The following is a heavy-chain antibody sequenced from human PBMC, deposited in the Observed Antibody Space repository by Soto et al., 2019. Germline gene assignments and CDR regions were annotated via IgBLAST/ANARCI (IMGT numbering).Heavy chain of an antibody. CDR3: AREEGSSWYYYYYGMDV. CDR1: GFTFSSYS. CDR2: ISSSSSYI. Sequence: VQLVQSGGGLVKPGGSLRLSCAASGFTFSSYSMNWVRQAPGKGLEWVSSISSSSSYIYYADSVKGRFTISRDNAKNSLYLQMNSLRAEDTAVYYCAREEGSSWYYYYYGMDVWGQGTTVTVSS. J-gene: IGHJ6*02. V-gene: IGHV3-21*01. D-gene: IGHD6-13*01.